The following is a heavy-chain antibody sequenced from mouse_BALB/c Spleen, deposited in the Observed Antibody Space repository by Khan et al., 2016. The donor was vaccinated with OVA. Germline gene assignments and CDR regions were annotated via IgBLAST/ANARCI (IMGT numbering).Heavy chain of an antibody. J-gene: IGHJ4*01. D-gene: IGHD1-1*01. Sequence: EVQLQESGPGLVKPSQSLSLTCTVTVYSITSNYAWNWIRQFPGNKLEWMGYISYSDSTSYNPSLKSRISITRDTSKNQFFLQLNSVTTEDTATYYCARGNYYGDAMDYWGQGTSVTVSS. CDR1: VYSITSNYA. CDR3: ARGNYYGDAMDY. V-gene: IGHV3-2*02. CDR2: ISYSDST.